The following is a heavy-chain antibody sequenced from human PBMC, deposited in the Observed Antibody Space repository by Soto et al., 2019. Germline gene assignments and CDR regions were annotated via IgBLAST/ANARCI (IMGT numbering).Heavy chain of an antibody. CDR1: GGSFSGYY. CDR2: INHSGST. D-gene: IGHD3-3*01. V-gene: IGHV4-34*01. J-gene: IGHJ5*02. Sequence: TLSLTCAVYGGSFSGYYWSWIRQPPGKGLEWIGEINHSGSTNYNPSLKSRVTISVDTSKNQFSLKLSSVTAADTAVYYCARGQPPYYDFWSGYQYNWFDPWGQGTLVTVSS. CDR3: ARGQPPYYDFWSGYQYNWFDP.